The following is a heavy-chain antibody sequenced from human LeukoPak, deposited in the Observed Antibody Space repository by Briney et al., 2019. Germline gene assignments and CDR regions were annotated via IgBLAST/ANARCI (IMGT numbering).Heavy chain of an antibody. CDR1: GGTFSSYA. V-gene: IGHV1-69*05. CDR2: IIPIFGTA. CDR3: ARGVDYCDRSGYPEYFQH. J-gene: IGHJ1*01. Sequence: SVKVSCKASGGTFSSYAISWLRQAPGQGLEWMGRIIPIFGTANYAQKFQGRVTITTDESTSTAYMELSSLRSDDPAVYYCARGVDYCDRSGYPEYFQHWGQGTLVTVSS. D-gene: IGHD3-22*01.